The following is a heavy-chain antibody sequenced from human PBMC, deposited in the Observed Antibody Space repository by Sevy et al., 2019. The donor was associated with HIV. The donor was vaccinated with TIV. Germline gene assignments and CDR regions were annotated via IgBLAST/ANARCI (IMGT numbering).Heavy chain of an antibody. V-gene: IGHV3-21*01. CDR1: GFTLSRSS. CDR3: ARGVGANAQFDY. D-gene: IGHD2-8*01. J-gene: IGHJ4*02. CDR2: ISYSGSHI. Sequence: GGSLRLSCAASGFTLSRSSMNWVRLAPGKGLEWLSSISYSGSHIYYPDSLRGRFSISRDNAKSSLYLQMNSLRAEDTAVYYCARGVGANAQFDYWGRGTLVTVSS.